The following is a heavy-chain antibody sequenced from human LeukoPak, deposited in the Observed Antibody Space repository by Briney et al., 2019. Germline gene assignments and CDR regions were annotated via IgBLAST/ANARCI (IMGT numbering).Heavy chain of an antibody. Sequence: ASVKVSCKASGYTFTSYDINWVRQATGQGLEWMGWMNPNSGNTGYAQKFQGRVTMTRNTSISTAYMELSSLRSEDTAVYYCARRGVTYYYYYYMDVWGNGTTVTVSS. J-gene: IGHJ6*03. CDR1: GYTFTSYD. CDR3: ARRGVTYYYYYYMDV. CDR2: MNPNSGNT. D-gene: IGHD3-10*01. V-gene: IGHV1-8*01.